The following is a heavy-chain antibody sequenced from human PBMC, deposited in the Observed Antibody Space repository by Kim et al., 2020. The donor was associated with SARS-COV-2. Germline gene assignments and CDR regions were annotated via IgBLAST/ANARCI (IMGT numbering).Heavy chain of an antibody. Sequence: SYAQKFQGRVTMTRDTSTSTVYMELSSLRSEDTAVYYCAREGGSSRTFDYWGQGTLVTVSS. CDR3: AREGGSSRTFDY. V-gene: IGHV1-46*01. D-gene: IGHD1-26*01. J-gene: IGHJ4*02.